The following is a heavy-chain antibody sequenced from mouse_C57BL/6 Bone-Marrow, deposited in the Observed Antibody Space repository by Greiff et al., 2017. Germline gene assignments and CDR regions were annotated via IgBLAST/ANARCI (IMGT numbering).Heavy chain of an antibody. CDR2: IYPTSGRT. J-gene: IGHJ2*01. V-gene: IGHV1-55*01. Sequence: QVQLQQPGAELVKPGASVKMSCKASGYTFTSYWITWVKQRPGQGLEWIGDIYPTSGRTNYNEKFQGKAILTVATSSNTAYMQLSSLTSEDSAVFYCARSGPLGRSFDYWGQGTTLTVSS. D-gene: IGHD4-1*01. CDR1: GYTFTSYW. CDR3: ARSGPLGRSFDY.